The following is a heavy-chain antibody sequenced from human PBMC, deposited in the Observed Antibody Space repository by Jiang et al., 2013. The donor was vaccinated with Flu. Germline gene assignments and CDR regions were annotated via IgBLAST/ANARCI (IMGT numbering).Heavy chain of an antibody. V-gene: IGHV4-39*07. CDR2: IYYSGST. CDR1: GGSISSSSYY. J-gene: IGHJ4*02. CDR3: ARHLVDEEVAGTGYFDY. D-gene: IGHD6-19*01. Sequence: TLSLTCTVSGGSISSSSYYWGWIRQPPGKGLEWIGSIYYSGSTYYNPSLKSRVTISVDTSKNQFSLKLSSVTAADTAVYYCARHLVDEEVAGTGYFDYWGQGTLVTVSS.